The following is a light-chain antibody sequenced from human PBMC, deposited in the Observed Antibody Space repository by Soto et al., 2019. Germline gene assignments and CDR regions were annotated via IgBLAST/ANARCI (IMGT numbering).Light chain of an antibody. V-gene: IGLV2-23*02. CDR2: EVS. CDR3: GSYAGRSTFV. Sequence: EVSKWPSGVSNRFSGSKSGDTASLTISGLQAEDEADYYCGSYAGRSTFVFGEGTRLTVL. J-gene: IGLJ3*02.